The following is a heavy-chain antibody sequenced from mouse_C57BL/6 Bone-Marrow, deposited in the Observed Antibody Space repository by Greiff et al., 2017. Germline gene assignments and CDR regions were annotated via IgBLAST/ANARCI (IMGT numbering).Heavy chain of an antibody. CDR3: ARSSFITTVALSAMDY. Sequence: QVQLQQPGAELVKPGASVKLSCKASGYTFTSYWMHWVKQRPGQGLEWIGMIHPNSGSTNYNEKFKSKATLTVDKSSSTAYMQLSSLTSEDSAVYYCARSSFITTVALSAMDYWGQGTSVTGSS. J-gene: IGHJ4*01. V-gene: IGHV1-64*01. CDR1: GYTFTSYW. CDR2: IHPNSGST. D-gene: IGHD1-1*01.